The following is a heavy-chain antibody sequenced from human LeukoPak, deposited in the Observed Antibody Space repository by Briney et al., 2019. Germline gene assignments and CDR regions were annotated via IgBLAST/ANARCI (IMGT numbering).Heavy chain of an antibody. CDR3: ARDRSTVTTWIDY. CDR2: ISGSGTTI. CDR1: GFTFGDYA. V-gene: IGHV3-48*03. J-gene: IGHJ4*02. Sequence: GGSLRLSCAASGFTFGDYAMHWVRQAPGKGLEWVSYISGSGTTIYYADSVKGRFTISRDNAKNSLFLQMNSLRAEDTAVYYCARDRSTVTTWIDYWGQGTLVTVSS. D-gene: IGHD4-17*01.